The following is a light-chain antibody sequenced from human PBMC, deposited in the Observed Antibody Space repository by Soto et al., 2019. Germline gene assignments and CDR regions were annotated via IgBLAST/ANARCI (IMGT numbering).Light chain of an antibody. CDR2: SAS. Sequence: DVQMTQSPSSLSASVGDRVTVTCRASQHIRTYLNWYQRKPGRAPDLLIYSASNLKSGVPSRFSGSGSGKDFTLTISNLQPEDLATYYCQQLNSYPYTFGQGTKLEIK. V-gene: IGKV1-39*01. CDR3: QQLNSYPYT. J-gene: IGKJ2*01. CDR1: QHIRTY.